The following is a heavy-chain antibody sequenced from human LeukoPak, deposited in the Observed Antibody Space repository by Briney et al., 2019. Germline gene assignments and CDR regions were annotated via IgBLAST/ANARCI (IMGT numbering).Heavy chain of an antibody. V-gene: IGHV4-59*04. CDR1: GASISSYY. D-gene: IGHD6-25*01. CDR3: ARHHTSGYYEVDY. CDR2: IYYSGST. J-gene: IGHJ4*02. Sequence: PSETLSLTCTVSGASISSYYWSLIRQPPGKGLEWIGTIYYSGSTSYNPSLKSRVTMSVDTSKNQFSLKLNSVTAADTAVYYCARHHTSGYYEVDYWGQGTLVTVSS.